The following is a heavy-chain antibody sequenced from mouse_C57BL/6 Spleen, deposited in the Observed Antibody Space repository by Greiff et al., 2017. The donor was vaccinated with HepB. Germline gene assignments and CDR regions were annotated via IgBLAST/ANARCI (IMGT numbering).Heavy chain of an antibody. CDR1: GFTFSSYG. CDR3: ARHNYYGSSWGYFDY. V-gene: IGHV5-6*01. D-gene: IGHD1-1*01. J-gene: IGHJ2*01. Sequence: EVMLVESGGDLVKPGGSLKLSCAASGFTFSSYGMSWVRQTPDKRLEWVATISSGGSYTYYPDSVKGRFTISRDNAKNTLYLQMSSLKSEDTAMYYCARHNYYGSSWGYFDYWGQGTTLTVSS. CDR2: ISSGGSYT.